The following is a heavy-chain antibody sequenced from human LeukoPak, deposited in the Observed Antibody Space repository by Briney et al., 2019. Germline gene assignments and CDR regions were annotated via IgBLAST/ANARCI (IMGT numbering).Heavy chain of an antibody. CDR3: ARGGVSNSWYRTPDY. V-gene: IGHV1-18*01. Sequence: ASVKVSCKASGYSFTNYGISWVRQAPGQGLDWMGWISTYDGNTNYVQKLQGRVTMTTDASTSTAYMELRSLRSDDTAVYYCARGGVSNSWYRTPDYWGQGTLVAVSS. D-gene: IGHD6-13*01. CDR2: ISTYDGNT. CDR1: GYSFTNYG. J-gene: IGHJ4*02.